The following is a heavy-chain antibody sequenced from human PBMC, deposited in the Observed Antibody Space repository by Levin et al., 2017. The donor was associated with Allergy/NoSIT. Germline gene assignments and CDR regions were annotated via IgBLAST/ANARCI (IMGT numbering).Heavy chain of an antibody. CDR2: ISADNGDT. D-gene: IGHD2-15*01. CDR3: ARVPGGYCSGGTCYSFHMDV. CDR1: GYTFTSYG. Sequence: VASVKVSCKSSGYTFTSYGISWVRQAPGQGLEWVGWISADNGDTNFAQKLQGRITMTTDTSTSTAYMELRSLRFDDTAVYYCARVPGGYCSGGTCYSFHMDVWGKGTTVTVSS. J-gene: IGHJ6*03. V-gene: IGHV1-18*01.